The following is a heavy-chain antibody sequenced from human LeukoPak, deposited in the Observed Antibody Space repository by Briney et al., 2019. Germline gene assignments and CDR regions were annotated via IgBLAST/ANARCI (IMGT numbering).Heavy chain of an antibody. CDR2: ISGGGGGT. CDR1: GFTFSSYA. V-gene: IGHV3-23*01. CDR3: ATTRPYGTTWAGAFED. D-gene: IGHD6-19*01. J-gene: IGHJ4*01. Sequence: GGSLRLSCAASGFTFSSYAMSWVREAPGKGLEWVSAISGGGGGTYYADSVKGRFTISRDNSKNTLYLQMNSLRAEDTAVYHCATTRPYGTTWAGAFEDWGQGTPVTVSS.